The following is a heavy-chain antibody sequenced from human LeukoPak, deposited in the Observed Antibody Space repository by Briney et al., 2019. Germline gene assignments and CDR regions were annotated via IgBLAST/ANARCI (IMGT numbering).Heavy chain of an antibody. D-gene: IGHD3-16*01. J-gene: IGHJ4*02. V-gene: IGHV3-7*01. CDR2: IKQDGSEK. CDR3: ARGRGGKYGKYYFDY. Sequence: GGSLRLSCAASGFTFSSYWMSWVRQAPGKGLEWVANIKQDGSEKYYVDSVKGRFTISRDNAKNSPYLQMNSLRAEDTAVYYCARGRGGKYGKYYFDYWGQGTLVTVSS. CDR1: GFTFSSYW.